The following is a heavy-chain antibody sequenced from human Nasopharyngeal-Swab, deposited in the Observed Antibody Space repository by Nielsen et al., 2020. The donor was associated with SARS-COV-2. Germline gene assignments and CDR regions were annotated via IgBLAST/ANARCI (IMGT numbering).Heavy chain of an antibody. V-gene: IGHV3-30*18. CDR2: ISFDGSTI. CDR3: AKKGGTGVDRQLVY. Sequence: GESLKISCAASGFTFRNYAMYWVRQAPGKGLEWVAVISFDGSTIYYEDSVKGRFTISRDNSKNTCNLQMNSLRVEDTAIYYCAKKGGTGVDRQLVYWGQGTLVTVSS. CDR1: GFTFRNYA. D-gene: IGHD1-14*01. J-gene: IGHJ4*02.